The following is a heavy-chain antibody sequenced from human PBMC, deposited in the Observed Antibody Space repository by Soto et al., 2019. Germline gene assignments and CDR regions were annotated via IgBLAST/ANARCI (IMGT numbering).Heavy chain of an antibody. CDR3: APLAAAGTHYYYGMDV. J-gene: IGHJ6*02. CDR2: IYYSGST. V-gene: IGHV4-31*03. D-gene: IGHD6-13*01. CDR1: GGSISSGGYS. Sequence: QVQLQESGPELVKPSQTLSLTCTVSGGSISSGGYSWSWIRQQPGKGLEWIGYIYYSGSTYYNPSLQSRVTMSVDTSKNQFTLKLSSVTAADTAVYYCAPLAAAGTHYYYGMDVWGQGTTFTVSS.